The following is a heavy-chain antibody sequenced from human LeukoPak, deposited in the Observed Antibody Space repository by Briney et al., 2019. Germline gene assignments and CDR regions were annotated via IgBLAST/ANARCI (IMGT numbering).Heavy chain of an antibody. D-gene: IGHD2-2*01. Sequence: GGSLRLSCAASGFTFSIYSMSWVRQAPGKGLEWVSYISGSGSAIYYAGSVKGRFTTSRDNAKNSLYLQMNSLRAEDTAVYYCAREYCSTISCYLSSFDYWGQGTLVTVSS. CDR2: ISGSGSAI. CDR3: AREYCSTISCYLSSFDY. CDR1: GFTFSIYS. J-gene: IGHJ4*02. V-gene: IGHV3-48*01.